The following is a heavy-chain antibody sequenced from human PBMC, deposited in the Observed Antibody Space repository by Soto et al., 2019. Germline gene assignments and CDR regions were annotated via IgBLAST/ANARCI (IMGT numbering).Heavy chain of an antibody. Sequence: ASVKVSCKASGYTFTSYGISWVRQAPGQGLEGMGWISAYNGNTNYAQKLQGRVTMTTDTSTSTAYMELRSLRSDDTAVYYRARDIAKGYYDSSGYYNPAHFDYWGQGTRVTVS. V-gene: IGHV1-18*01. CDR1: GYTFTSYG. J-gene: IGHJ4*02. CDR2: ISAYNGNT. CDR3: ARDIAKGYYDSSGYYNPAHFDY. D-gene: IGHD3-22*01.